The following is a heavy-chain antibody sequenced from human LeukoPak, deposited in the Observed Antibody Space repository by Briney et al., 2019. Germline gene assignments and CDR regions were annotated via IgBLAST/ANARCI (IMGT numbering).Heavy chain of an antibody. Sequence: GGSLGLSCAASGFTFSGPWMSWVRQAPGKGLECVANINQGGSDKYYVDSVKGRFTISRDNANNLLYLQMNSLRGEDTAVYYCTRDRSRAEDDWGQGTLVTVSS. J-gene: IGHJ4*02. CDR1: GFTFSGPW. V-gene: IGHV3-7*01. CDR3: TRDRSRAEDD. D-gene: IGHD1-14*01. CDR2: INQGGSDK.